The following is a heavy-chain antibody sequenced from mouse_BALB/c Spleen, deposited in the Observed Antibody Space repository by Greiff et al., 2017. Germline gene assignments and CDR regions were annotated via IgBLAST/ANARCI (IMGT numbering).Heavy chain of an antibody. CDR2: IYPGRGIT. V-gene: IGHV1-55*01. Sequence: QVQLQQSGAELVKPGASVKMSCKASGYTFTSYWINWVKQRPGQGLEWIGDIYPGRGITNYNEKFKSKATLTLDTSSSTAYMQLSSLTSEDSAVYYCSSGYGNYGAMDYWGQGTSVTVSS. J-gene: IGHJ4*01. CDR3: SSGYGNYGAMDY. D-gene: IGHD2-10*02. CDR1: GYTFTSYW.